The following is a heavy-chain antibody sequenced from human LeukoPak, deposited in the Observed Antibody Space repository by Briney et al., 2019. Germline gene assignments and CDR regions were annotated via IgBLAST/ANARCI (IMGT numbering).Heavy chain of an antibody. CDR3: ARGLAAVAGRGGWFDY. CDR2: ISAYNGNT. D-gene: IGHD6-19*01. Sequence: ASVKVSCKASGYTFTSYGISWVRQAPGQGLECMGWISAYNGNTNYAQKLQGRVTMTTDTSTSTAYMELRSLRSDDTAVYYCARGLAAVAGRGGWFDYWGQGTLVTVSS. V-gene: IGHV1-18*01. CDR1: GYTFTSYG. J-gene: IGHJ4*02.